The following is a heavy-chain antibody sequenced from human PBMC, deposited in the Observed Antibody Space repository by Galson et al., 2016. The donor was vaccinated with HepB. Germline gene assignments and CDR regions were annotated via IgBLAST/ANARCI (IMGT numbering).Heavy chain of an antibody. CDR2: IVPTIGIP. V-gene: IGHV1-69*04. CDR3: ARDRNDYYFES. D-gene: IGHD4/OR15-4a*01. CDR1: GGTFSTHT. J-gene: IGHJ4*02. Sequence: SVKVSCKASGGTFSTHTINWVRQAPARGLEWMGRIVPTIGIPNYAQKFQGTVTITADKSSTTVYMGLSSLSSEDTAMYYCARDRNDYYFESWGQGTLVTVSS.